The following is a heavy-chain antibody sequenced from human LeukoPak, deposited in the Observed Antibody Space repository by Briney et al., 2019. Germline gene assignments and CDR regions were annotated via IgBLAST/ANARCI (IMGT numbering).Heavy chain of an antibody. CDR3: ARDPGHSSGWQGYYFDY. CDR2: IYYSGST. CDR1: GGSISSYY. D-gene: IGHD6-19*01. V-gene: IGHV4-59*01. J-gene: IGHJ4*02. Sequence: TTSETLSLTCTVSGGSISSYYWIWIRQPPGKGLEWLGYIYYSGSTNYNPSLKSRVTISVDTSKNQFSLKLSSVTAADTAVYYCARDPGHSSGWQGYYFDYWGQGTLVTVSS.